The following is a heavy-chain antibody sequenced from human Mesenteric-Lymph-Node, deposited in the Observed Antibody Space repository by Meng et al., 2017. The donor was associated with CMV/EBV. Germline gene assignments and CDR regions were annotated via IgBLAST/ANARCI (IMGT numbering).Heavy chain of an antibody. V-gene: IGHV3-11*04. J-gene: IGHJ6*02. CDR1: GFTFSAFY. CDR2: ISDTTNTI. Sequence: GESLKISCAASGFTFSAFYMGWIRQAPGKGLEWISSISDTTNTIHYADSVKGRFTISRDNSKNTLYLQMNSLRAEDTAVYYCARDRGVFFYYYGMDVWGQGTTVTVSS. D-gene: IGHD3-3*01. CDR3: ARDRGVFFYYYGMDV.